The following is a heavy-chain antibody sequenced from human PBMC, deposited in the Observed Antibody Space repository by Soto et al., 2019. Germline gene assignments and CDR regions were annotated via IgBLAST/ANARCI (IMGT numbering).Heavy chain of an antibody. CDR2: TYYKSKWYN. CDR1: GDSVSSNTAA. V-gene: IGHV6-1*01. CDR3: VRERKYQLLSWYWFDP. D-gene: IGHD2-2*01. J-gene: IGHJ5*02. Sequence: SQTLSLTCAISGDSVSSNTAAWNWIRQSPSRGLEWLGRTYYKSKWYNDYALSVRSRITINPDTSKNQFSLQLNSVTPEDTAVYYCVRERKYQLLSWYWFDPRGQGTLVTVSS.